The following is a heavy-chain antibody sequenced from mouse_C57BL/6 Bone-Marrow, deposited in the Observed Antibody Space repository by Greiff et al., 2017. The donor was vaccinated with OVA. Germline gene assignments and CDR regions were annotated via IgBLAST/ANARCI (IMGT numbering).Heavy chain of an antibody. CDR1: GFTFSSYA. D-gene: IGHD1-1*01. CDR2: ISDGGSYT. V-gene: IGHV5-4*01. CDR3: ARDPITTVVRDYAMDY. Sequence: EVMLVESGGGLVQPGGSLKLSCAASGFTFSSYAMSWVRQTPEKRLEWVATISDGGSYTYYPDNVKGRFTISRDNAKNNLYLQMSHLKSEDTAMYYCARDPITTVVRDYAMDYWGQGTSVTVSS. J-gene: IGHJ4*01.